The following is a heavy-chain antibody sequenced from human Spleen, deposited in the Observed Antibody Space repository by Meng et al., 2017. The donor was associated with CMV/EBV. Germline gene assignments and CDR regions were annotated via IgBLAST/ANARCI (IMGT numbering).Heavy chain of an antibody. CDR3: VRDDLENDGSL. CDR2: IGATGGSQ. J-gene: IGHJ4*02. CDR1: GFTFNKCG. V-gene: IGHV3-48*03. Sequence: SCVASGFTFNKCGMNWVRQAPGKGLEWVSYIGATGGSQYYADSVKGRFTISRDNDRKSLYLQMSSLRDDDTAVYYCVRDDLENDGSLWGQGALVTVSS. D-gene: IGHD2-2*03.